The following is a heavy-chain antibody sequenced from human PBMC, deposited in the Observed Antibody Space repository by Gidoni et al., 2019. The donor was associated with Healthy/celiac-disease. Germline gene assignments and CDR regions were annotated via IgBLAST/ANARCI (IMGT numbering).Heavy chain of an antibody. CDR2: IVVGSGNT. Sequence: QMQLVQSGPEVKKPGTSVKVSCKASGFTFTSSAVQWVRQARGQRLEWIGWIVVGSGNTNYAQKFQERVTITRDMSTSTAYMELSSLRSEDTAVYYCAAEQGTGDAFDIWGQWTMVTVSS. V-gene: IGHV1-58*01. D-gene: IGHD1-1*01. CDR3: AAEQGTGDAFDI. CDR1: GFTFTSSA. J-gene: IGHJ3*02.